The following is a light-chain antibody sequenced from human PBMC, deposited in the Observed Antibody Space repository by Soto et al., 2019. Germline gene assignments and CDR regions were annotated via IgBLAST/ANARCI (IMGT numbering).Light chain of an antibody. CDR2: DAS. V-gene: IGKV1-12*01. J-gene: IGKJ4*01. CDR1: QSISSW. Sequence: DIQMTQSPSTLSASVGDRVTITCRASQSISSWLAWYRQKPGKAPKLVIYDASSLQSGVPSRFSGSGSGTDFTLTISSLQPEDFATYYCQQANSFPLTFGGGTKVDIK. CDR3: QQANSFPLT.